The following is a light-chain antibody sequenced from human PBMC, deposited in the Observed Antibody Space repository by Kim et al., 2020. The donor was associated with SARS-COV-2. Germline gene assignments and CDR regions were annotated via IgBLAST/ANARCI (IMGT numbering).Light chain of an antibody. CDR3: QESYDTPLT. CDR2: GAS. Sequence: ASVQNRVTITCRASGSITTYLNVYQKKPGKAPKLLIYGASTLQGGVPSRFSGSGYETDFSLTISSLQPEDFGTYYCQESYDTPLTFGGGTKVDIK. CDR1: GSITTY. V-gene: IGKV1-39*01. J-gene: IGKJ4*01.